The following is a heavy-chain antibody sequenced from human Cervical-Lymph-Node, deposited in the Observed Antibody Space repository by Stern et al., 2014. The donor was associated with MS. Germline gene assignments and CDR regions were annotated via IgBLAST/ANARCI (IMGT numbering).Heavy chain of an antibody. V-gene: IGHV2-5*02. J-gene: IGHJ4*02. Sequence: QITLKESGPTLVKPTQTLTLTSTFSGFSLSTDGVSVGWIRQPPGKALGWLPLLYWDDDKHYSPSRRSRLTNTTDTPKSHVVLTMTIMDPVDTATYYCAHSSRDSLRSFDYWGQGTLVTVPS. CDR2: LYWDDDK. CDR1: GFSLSTDGVS. CDR3: AHSSRDSLRSFDY. D-gene: IGHD2-21*02.